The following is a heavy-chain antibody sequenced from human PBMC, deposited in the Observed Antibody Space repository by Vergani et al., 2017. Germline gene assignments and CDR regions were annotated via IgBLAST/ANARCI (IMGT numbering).Heavy chain of an antibody. D-gene: IGHD2-21*02. Sequence: QVQLVQSGAEVKKPGASVKVSCKASGYTFTGYYMHWVRQAPGQGLEWMGWINPNSGGTNYAQKFQGRVTMTRDTSISTAYMGLSRLRSDDTAVYYCASYRYCGGDCYSDTGFDYWGQGTLVTVSS. V-gene: IGHV1-2*02. CDR3: ASYRYCGGDCYSDTGFDY. CDR1: GYTFTGYY. CDR2: INPNSGGT. J-gene: IGHJ4*02.